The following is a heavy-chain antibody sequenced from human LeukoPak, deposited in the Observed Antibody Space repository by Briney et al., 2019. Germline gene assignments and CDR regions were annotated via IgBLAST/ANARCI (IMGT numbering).Heavy chain of an antibody. CDR1: GGSISTYY. CDR3: ARADFWSGFDH. CDR2: IYYSGNT. Sequence: PSETLSLTCTVSGGSISTYYWSWIRQPPGKGLEWIGFIYYSGNTNYNPSLKSRVTVSLDTSKNQFSLKLSSVTAADTAVYYCARADFWSGFDHWGQGTLVTVSS. D-gene: IGHD3-3*01. J-gene: IGHJ4*02. V-gene: IGHV4-59*08.